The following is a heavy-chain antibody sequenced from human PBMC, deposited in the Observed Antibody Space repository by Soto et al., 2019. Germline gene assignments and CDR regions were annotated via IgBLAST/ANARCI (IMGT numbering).Heavy chain of an antibody. CDR2: ISGSGGST. CDR3: ANWPAPMVQYYYYYYGMDV. J-gene: IGHJ6*02. CDR1: GFTFSSYA. Sequence: GGSLRLSCAASGFTFSSYAMSWVRQAPGKGLEWVSAISGSGGSTYYADSVKGRFTISRDNSKNTLYPQMNSLRAEDTAVYYCANWPAPMVQYYYYYYGMDVWGQGTTVTVSS. D-gene: IGHD3-10*01. V-gene: IGHV3-23*01.